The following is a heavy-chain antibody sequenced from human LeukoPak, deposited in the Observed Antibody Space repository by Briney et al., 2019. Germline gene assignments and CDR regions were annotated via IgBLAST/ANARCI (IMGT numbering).Heavy chain of an antibody. CDR2: TRNKANSYTT. CDR1: GFTFSDHY. J-gene: IGHJ4*02. V-gene: IGHV3-72*01. CDR3: VWLVVGQGRNY. Sequence: PGGSLRLSCAASGFTFSDHYMDWVRQAPGKGLEWVGRTRNKANSYTTEYAASVKGRFTISRDDSKNSLYLQMNSLKTEDTAVYYCVWLVVGQGRNYWGQGTLVTVSS. D-gene: IGHD6-19*01.